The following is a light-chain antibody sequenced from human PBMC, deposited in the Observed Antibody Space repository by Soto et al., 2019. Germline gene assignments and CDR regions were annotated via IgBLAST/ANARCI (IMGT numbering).Light chain of an antibody. CDR3: GSWDSSLSAYV. V-gene: IGLV1-51*01. CDR1: SSNIGGNS. Sequence: QSVMTQPPSVSAAPGQKVNISCSGSSSNIGGNSVSWYQQLPGTAPKLLIYDDNKRPSVIPDRFSGSKSGTSATLGITGFQTGDEADYYCGSWDSSLSAYVFGTGTKLTVL. CDR2: DDN. J-gene: IGLJ1*01.